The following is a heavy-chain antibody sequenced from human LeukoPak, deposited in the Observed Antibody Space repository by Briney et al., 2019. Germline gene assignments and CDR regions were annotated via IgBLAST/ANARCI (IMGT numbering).Heavy chain of an antibody. CDR3: ARGPMVRGVFIRRSKSGFFDY. Sequence: PGGSLRLSCAASGFTFSSYEMNWVRQAPGKGLEWVSYISSSCSTLYYADSLKGRFTISRDNAKNSLYLQMNSLRAEDTAVYYCARGPMVRGVFIRRSKSGFFDYWGQGTLVTVSS. CDR1: GFTFSSYE. V-gene: IGHV3-48*03. J-gene: IGHJ4*02. CDR2: ISSSCSTL. D-gene: IGHD3-10*01.